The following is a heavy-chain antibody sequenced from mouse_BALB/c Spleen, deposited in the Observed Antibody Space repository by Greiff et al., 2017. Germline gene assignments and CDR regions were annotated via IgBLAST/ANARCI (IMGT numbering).Heavy chain of an antibody. CDR3: ARQLGAYYFDY. J-gene: IGHJ2*01. CDR2: IDTSDSYT. Sequence: QVQLQQPGAELVMPGASVKMSCKASGYTFTDYWMHWVKQRPGQGLEWIGAIDTSDSYTSYNQKFKGKATLTVDESSSTAYMQLSSLTSEDSAVYYCARQLGAYYFDYWGQGTTLTVSS. V-gene: IGHV1-69*01. D-gene: IGHD3-1*01. CDR1: GYTFTDYW.